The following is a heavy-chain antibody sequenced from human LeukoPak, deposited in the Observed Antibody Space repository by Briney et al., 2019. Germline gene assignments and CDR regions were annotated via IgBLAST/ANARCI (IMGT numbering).Heavy chain of an antibody. D-gene: IGHD2-21*02. J-gene: IGHJ4*02. CDR2: INWNGGST. V-gene: IGHV3-20*04. CDR3: ARVVGMTYYFDY. Sequence: PGGSLRLSCAASGFTFDDYGMSWVRQAPGKGLEWVSGINWNGGSTGHADSVKGRFTISRDNAKNSLYLQMNSLRAEDTALYYCARVVGMTYYFDYWGQGTLVTVSS. CDR1: GFTFDDYG.